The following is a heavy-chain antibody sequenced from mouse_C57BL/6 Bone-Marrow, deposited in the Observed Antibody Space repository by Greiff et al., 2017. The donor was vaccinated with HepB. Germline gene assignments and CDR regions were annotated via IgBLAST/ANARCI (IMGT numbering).Heavy chain of an antibody. V-gene: IGHV1-18*01. Sequence: EVQLQESGPELVKPGASVKIPCKASGYTFTDYNMDWVKQSHGKSLEWIGDINPNNGGTIYNQKFKGKATLTVDKSSSTAYMELRSLTSEDTAVYYCARGRGIYDGYYPFAYWGQGTLVTVSA. D-gene: IGHD2-3*01. CDR3: ARGRGIYDGYYPFAY. CDR1: GYTFTDYN. CDR2: INPNNGGT. J-gene: IGHJ3*01.